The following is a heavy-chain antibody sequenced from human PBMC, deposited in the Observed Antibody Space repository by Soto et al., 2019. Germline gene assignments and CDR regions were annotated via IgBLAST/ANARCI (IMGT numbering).Heavy chain of an antibody. CDR2: IYYSGNT. V-gene: IGHV4-31*03. CDR1: GGSISSNDFY. CDR3: ARGPNWFDP. Sequence: SETLSLTCIVSGGSISSNDFYWSWIRQHPGKGLEWIGYIYYSGNTYYNPSLKSRVTILVDTSKNQFSLKVSSVTAADTAVYYCARGPNWFDPWGQGTLVTVSS. J-gene: IGHJ5*02.